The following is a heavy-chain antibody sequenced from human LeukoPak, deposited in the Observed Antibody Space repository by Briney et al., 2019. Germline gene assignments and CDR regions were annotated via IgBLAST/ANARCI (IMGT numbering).Heavy chain of an antibody. J-gene: IGHJ6*02. CDR1: GGAISSYY. V-gene: IGHV4-4*07. CDR3: ARDWYGDYGSNYYGMDV. D-gene: IGHD4-17*01. CDR2: IYTSGST. Sequence: SETLSLTCTVSGGAISSYYWSWLRQPAGKGLEWMGRIYTSGSTNYNPSLKSRVTMSVDTSKNQFSLKLSSVTAADTAVYYCARDWYGDYGSNYYGMDVWGQGTTVTVSS.